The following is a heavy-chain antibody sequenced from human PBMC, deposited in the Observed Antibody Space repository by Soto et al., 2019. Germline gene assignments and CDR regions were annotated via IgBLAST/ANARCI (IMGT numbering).Heavy chain of an antibody. CDR3: ARGPTDYYDNSGNYFLDQ. J-gene: IGHJ4*02. V-gene: IGHV1-18*01. CDR1: GYTFTTYG. D-gene: IGHD3-22*01. Sequence: QVQLVQSGAEVKKPGASMKVSCKASGYTFTTYGMSWVRQAPGQGLDWMGWISTYNGNTKYAESLQGRVSMTTDTTTSTAYMAVKSLTSDETAVYYCARGPTDYYDNSGNYFLDQGGQGTLVTVSS. CDR2: ISTYNGNT.